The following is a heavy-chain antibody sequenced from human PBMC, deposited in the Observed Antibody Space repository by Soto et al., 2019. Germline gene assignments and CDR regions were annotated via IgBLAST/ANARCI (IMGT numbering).Heavy chain of an antibody. CDR3: AKSVYSGYDSGPAHS. D-gene: IGHD5-12*01. Sequence: PGGSLRLSCAASGFTFASYAMSWVRQAPGKGLEWVSVISDSGGSTYYADSVKGRLTISRDNSKNTLYLQMNSLRAEDTAVYYCAKSVYSGYDSGPAHSWGQGTLVTVSS. CDR2: ISDSGGST. J-gene: IGHJ4*02. CDR1: GFTFASYA. V-gene: IGHV3-23*01.